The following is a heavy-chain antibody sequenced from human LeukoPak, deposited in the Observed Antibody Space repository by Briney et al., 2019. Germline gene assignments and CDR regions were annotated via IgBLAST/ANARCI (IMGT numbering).Heavy chain of an antibody. D-gene: IGHD1-26*01. V-gene: IGHV3-23*01. J-gene: IGHJ4*02. CDR2: ISFSGVST. Sequence: PGGSLRLSCAASGFPFSAYTMSWVRQAPGKGLEWVSAISFSGVSTNYADYVKGRFSISRDNAQNTLYLQMNSLRAEDTAIYYCAKLVGAFPVDYWGQGSLVTVSS. CDR3: AKLVGAFPVDY. CDR1: GFPFSAYT.